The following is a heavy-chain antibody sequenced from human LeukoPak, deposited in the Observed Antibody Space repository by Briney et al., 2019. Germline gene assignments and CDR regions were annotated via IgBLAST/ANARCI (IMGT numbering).Heavy chain of an antibody. V-gene: IGHV3-23*01. Sequence: GGSLRLSCAASGFTFSSYAMSWFRQAPGKGLEWVSAISGSGGSTYYADSVKGRFTISRDNSKNTLYLQMNSLRAEDTAVYYCAKDRVGAIGVGETDYWGQGTLVTVSS. CDR2: ISGSGGST. CDR3: AKDRVGAIGVGETDY. J-gene: IGHJ4*02. D-gene: IGHD1-26*01. CDR1: GFTFSSYA.